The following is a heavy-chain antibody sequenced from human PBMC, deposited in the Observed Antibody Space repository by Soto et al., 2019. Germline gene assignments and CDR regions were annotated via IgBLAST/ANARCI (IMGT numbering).Heavy chain of an antibody. V-gene: IGHV1-58*01. D-gene: IGHD5-12*01. CDR3: ARDGRVYSGYDGPDAFDI. J-gene: IGHJ3*02. Sequence: SVKVSCKASGFTFTRSAAQWVRQARGQRLEWIGWIVVGSANTIYAQKFQERVTVTRDMSTSTAYMELSSLRSEDTAVYYCARDGRVYSGYDGPDAFDIWGQGTMVTVSS. CDR2: IVVGSANT. CDR1: GFTFTRSA.